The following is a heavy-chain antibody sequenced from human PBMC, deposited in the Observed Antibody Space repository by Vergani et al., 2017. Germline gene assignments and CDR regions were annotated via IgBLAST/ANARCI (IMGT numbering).Heavy chain of an antibody. V-gene: IGHV5-51*01. J-gene: IGHJ4*02. CDR2: IYPGDSDT. D-gene: IGHD6-13*01. CDR3: ARLGGSGKSFSAAGILHY. Sequence: EVQLVQSGAEVKKPGESLKISCKGSGYSFTSYWIGWVRQMPXKGLEWMGIIYPGDSDTRYSPSFQGQVTISADKSISTAYLQWSSLKASDTAMYYCARLGGSGKSFSAAGILHYWGQGTLVTVSS. CDR1: GYSFTSYW.